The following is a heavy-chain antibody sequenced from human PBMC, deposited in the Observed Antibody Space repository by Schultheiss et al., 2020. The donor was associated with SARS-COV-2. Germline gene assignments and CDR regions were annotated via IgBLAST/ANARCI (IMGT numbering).Heavy chain of an antibody. CDR2: ISGSGGST. CDR1: GFSFSSYT. J-gene: IGHJ6*03. CDR3: ARERKPLLLYYYYYMDV. V-gene: IGHV3-23*01. D-gene: IGHD2-15*01. Sequence: GGSLRLSCAASGFSFSSYTMNWVRQAPGKGLEWVSAISGSGGSTYYADSVKGRFTISRDSSKNTLYLQMNSLRGEDTAVYYCARERKPLLLYYYYYMDVWGKGTTVTVSS.